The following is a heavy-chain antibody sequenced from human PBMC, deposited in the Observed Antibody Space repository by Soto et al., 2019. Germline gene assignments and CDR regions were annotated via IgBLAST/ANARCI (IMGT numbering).Heavy chain of an antibody. CDR1: GFTFSSYG. CDR2: ISYDGSNK. V-gene: IGHV3-30*18. Sequence: GGSLRLSCAASGFTFSSYGMHWVRQAPGKGLEWVAVISYDGSNKYYADTVKGRFTISRDNSKNTLYLQMNSLRAEDTAVFYCAKVLTLLGPYYYDSSGYYYYFDYWGQGTLVTVSA. CDR3: AKVLTLLGPYYYDSSGYYYYFDY. J-gene: IGHJ4*02. D-gene: IGHD3-22*01.